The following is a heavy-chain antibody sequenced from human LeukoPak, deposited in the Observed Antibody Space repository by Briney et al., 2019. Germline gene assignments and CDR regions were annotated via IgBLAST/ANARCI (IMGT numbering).Heavy chain of an antibody. J-gene: IGHJ4*02. V-gene: IGHV4-59*01. CDR1: RASMSSYY. CDR2: IYYSGST. Sequence: SETLSLTCTVSRASMSSYYWSWIRQPPGKGLEWIGYIYYSGSTNYNPSLKSRVTISVDTSKNQFSLKLSSVTAADTAVYYCARVEGLIWYDYVWGSYRPGYYFDYWGQGTLVTVSS. D-gene: IGHD3-16*02. CDR3: ARVEGLIWYDYVWGSYRPGYYFDY.